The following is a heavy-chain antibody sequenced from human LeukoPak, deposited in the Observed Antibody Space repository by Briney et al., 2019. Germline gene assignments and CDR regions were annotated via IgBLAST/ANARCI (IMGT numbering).Heavy chain of an antibody. CDR2: ISLTGRT. J-gene: IGHJ4*02. D-gene: IGHD3-22*01. V-gene: IGHV4-4*02. CDR3: ARGGYYYNY. Sequence: SETLSLTCGVSGGSISSTNWWSWVRQPPGQGLEWIGEISLTGRTNYNPSLNGRVTISLDTSKNQFSLKLTSVTAADTAVYYCARGGYYYNYWGQGTLVTVSS. CDR1: GGSISSTNW.